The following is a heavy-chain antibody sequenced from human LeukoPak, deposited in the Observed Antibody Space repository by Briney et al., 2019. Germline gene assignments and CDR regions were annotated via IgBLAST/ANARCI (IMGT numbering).Heavy chain of an antibody. D-gene: IGHD3-3*01. Sequence: GGPLRLSCAASGFTFSSYNVNWVRQAPGKGLEWVSSITTGNSFLYFADSVRGRFTISRDHANISLYLQRNSLRADDTAVYYCARGAATRKSGFYYNDMDVWGKGTTVTVSS. J-gene: IGHJ6*03. V-gene: IGHV3-21*01. CDR1: GFTFSSYN. CDR2: ITTGNSFL. CDR3: ARGAATRKSGFYYNDMDV.